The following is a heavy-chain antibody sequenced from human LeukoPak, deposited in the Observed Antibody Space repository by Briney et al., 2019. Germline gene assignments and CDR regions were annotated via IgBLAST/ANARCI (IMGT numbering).Heavy chain of an antibody. J-gene: IGHJ4*02. V-gene: IGHV3-48*04. CDR2: ISSASSVM. Sequence: GGSLRLSCAASGFTFGSYSMNWVRQAPGKGLEWVSYISSASSVMYYVDSVKGRFTISRDNAKNSLYLQMNTLGAGDTAVYYCARGRGALDYWGQGTLVTVSS. D-gene: IGHD3-10*01. CDR1: GFTFGSYS. CDR3: ARGRGALDY.